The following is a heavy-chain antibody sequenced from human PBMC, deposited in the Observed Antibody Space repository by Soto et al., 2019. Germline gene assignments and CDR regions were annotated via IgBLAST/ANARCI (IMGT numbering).Heavy chain of an antibody. J-gene: IGHJ4*02. D-gene: IGHD1-1*01. Sequence: GGSLRLSCAASGFTFSSYAMHWVRQAPGKGLEWVAVISYDGSNKYYADSVKGRFTISRDNSKNTLYVQMNSLRAEDTAVYYCARVATYRYFFDYWGQGTLVTVSS. CDR3: ARVATYRYFFDY. V-gene: IGHV3-30-3*01. CDR2: ISYDGSNK. CDR1: GFTFSSYA.